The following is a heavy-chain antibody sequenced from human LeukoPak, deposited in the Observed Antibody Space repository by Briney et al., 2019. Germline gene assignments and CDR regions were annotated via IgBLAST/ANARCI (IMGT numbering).Heavy chain of an antibody. D-gene: IGHD1-26*01. CDR3: ASLSLQWELNA. Sequence: PGGSLRLSCAASGFTFDDYAMHWVRQAPGKGLEWVSGISWNSGSIGYADSVKGRFTISRDNAKNTLYLQMNSLRAEDTAVYYCASLSLQWELNAWGQGTLVTVSS. V-gene: IGHV3-9*01. CDR1: GFTFDDYA. J-gene: IGHJ5*02. CDR2: ISWNSGSI.